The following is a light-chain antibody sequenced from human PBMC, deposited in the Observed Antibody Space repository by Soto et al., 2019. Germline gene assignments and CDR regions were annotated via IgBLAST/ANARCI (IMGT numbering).Light chain of an antibody. V-gene: IGLV3-21*02. CDR3: QVWDSSTDDLYV. CDR2: ADS. Sequence: SYELTQPPSVSVAPGQTAIVTCDGNNIGSNSVHWYQQKPGRAPVLVVYADSDRPSGVPERFSGSNSGNTATLTISRVEAGDEADYYCQVWDSSTDDLYVLGPGTK. J-gene: IGLJ1*01. CDR1: NIGSNS.